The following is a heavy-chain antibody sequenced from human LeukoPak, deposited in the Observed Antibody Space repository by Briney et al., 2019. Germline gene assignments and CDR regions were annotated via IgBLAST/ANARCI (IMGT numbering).Heavy chain of an antibody. CDR2: IIPIFGTA. CDR1: GGTFSSYA. J-gene: IGHJ4*02. CDR3: ARPGSLQDYGGWEE. Sequence: SVKVSCKASGGTFSSYAISWVRQAPGQGLEWMGGIIPIFGTANYAQKFQGRVTITADKSTSTAYMELSSLRSEDTAVYYCARPGSLQDYGGWEEWGQGTLVTVSS. V-gene: IGHV1-69*06. D-gene: IGHD4-23*01.